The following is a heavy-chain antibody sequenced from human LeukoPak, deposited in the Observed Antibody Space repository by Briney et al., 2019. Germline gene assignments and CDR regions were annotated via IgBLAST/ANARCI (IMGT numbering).Heavy chain of an antibody. D-gene: IGHD5-12*01. CDR2: ISSSSSYI. CDR1: GFTLSSYS. CDR3: ASQGSGYDSPIDH. Sequence: PGGSLRLSCAASGFTLSSYSMNWVRQAPGKGLERVSSISSSSSYIYYADSVKGRFTISRDNARNSLYLQMNSLRAEDTAVYYCASQGSGYDSPIDHWGQGTLVTVSS. V-gene: IGHV3-21*01. J-gene: IGHJ4*02.